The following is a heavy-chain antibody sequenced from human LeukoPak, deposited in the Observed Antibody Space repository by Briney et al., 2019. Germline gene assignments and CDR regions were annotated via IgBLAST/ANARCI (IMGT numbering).Heavy chain of an antibody. V-gene: IGHV1-8*03. CDR2: MNPNSGNT. Sequence: GASVKVSCKASGYTFAGYDINWVRQATGQGLEWMGWMNPNSGNTGYAQKFQGRVTITRNTSISTAYMELSSLRSEDTAVYYCARARAVSITMDVWGKGTTVTVSS. D-gene: IGHD6-6*01. J-gene: IGHJ6*03. CDR1: GYTFAGYD. CDR3: ARARAVSITMDV.